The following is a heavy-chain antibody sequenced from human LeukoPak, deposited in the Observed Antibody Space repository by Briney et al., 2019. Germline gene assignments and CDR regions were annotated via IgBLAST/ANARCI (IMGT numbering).Heavy chain of an antibody. J-gene: IGHJ4*02. Sequence: SETLSLTCSVSGGSIISGGYSWSWIRQLPGKGLECIGYIYYSGTTHYNPSLKSRVTISVDASKNQFSLRLSSVTAADTAVYYCARVLGYGSGSYYPDYWGQETLVTVSS. V-gene: IGHV4-31*03. CDR3: ARVLGYGSGSYYPDY. CDR1: GGSIISGGYS. CDR2: IYYSGTT. D-gene: IGHD3-10*01.